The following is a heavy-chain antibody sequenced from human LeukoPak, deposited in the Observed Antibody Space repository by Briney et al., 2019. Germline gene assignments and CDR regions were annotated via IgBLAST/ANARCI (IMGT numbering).Heavy chain of an antibody. CDR1: GFTVSSNY. D-gene: IGHD6-6*01. CDR2: IYSGGST. CDR3: AREGSSSPDPYYYYYGMDA. V-gene: IGHV3-66*01. Sequence: GGSLRLSCAASGFTVSSNYMSWVRQAPGKGLEWVSVIYSGGSTYYADSVKGRFTISRDNSKNTLYLQMNSLRAEDTAVYYCAREGSSSPDPYYYYYGMDAWGQGTTVTVSS. J-gene: IGHJ6*02.